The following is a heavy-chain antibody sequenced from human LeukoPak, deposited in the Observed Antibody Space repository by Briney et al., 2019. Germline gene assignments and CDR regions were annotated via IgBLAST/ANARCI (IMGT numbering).Heavy chain of an antibody. CDR1: GGTFSSYA. D-gene: IGHD1-26*01. Sequence: GASVKVSCKASGGTFSSYAISWERQAPGQGLEWMGRIIPILGIANYAQKFQGRVTITADKSTSTAYMELSSLRSEDTAVYYCARGVVGATIDYWGQGTLVTVSS. CDR2: IIPILGIA. V-gene: IGHV1-69*04. CDR3: ARGVVGATIDY. J-gene: IGHJ4*02.